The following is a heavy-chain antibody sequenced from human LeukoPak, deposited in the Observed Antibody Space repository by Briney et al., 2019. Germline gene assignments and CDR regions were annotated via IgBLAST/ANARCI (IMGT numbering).Heavy chain of an antibody. CDR1: GGSFSGYY. CDR3: ARDPGTH. D-gene: IGHD1-1*01. CDR2: INHSGST. V-gene: IGHV4-34*01. J-gene: IGHJ4*02. Sequence: SETLSLTCAVYGGSFSGYYWSWIRQPPGKGLEWIGEINHSGSTNYNPSLKSRVTISVDTSKNQFSLKLSSVTAADTAVYYCARDPGTHWGQGTLVTVSS.